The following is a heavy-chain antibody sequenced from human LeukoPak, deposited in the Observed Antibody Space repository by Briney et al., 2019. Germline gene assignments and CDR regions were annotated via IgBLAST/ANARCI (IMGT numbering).Heavy chain of an antibody. CDR1: GGSISSSDYY. CDR2: IYYSGST. CDR3: ARAIYCSSTSCFGYNWFDP. Sequence: SETLSLTCTVSGGSISSSDYYWAWIRQPPGKGLEWIGSIYYSGSTYYNPSLKSRVTISVDTSKNQFSLKLSSVTAADTAVYYCARAIYCSSTSCFGYNWFDPWGQGTLVTVSS. D-gene: IGHD2-2*01. J-gene: IGHJ5*02. V-gene: IGHV4-39*07.